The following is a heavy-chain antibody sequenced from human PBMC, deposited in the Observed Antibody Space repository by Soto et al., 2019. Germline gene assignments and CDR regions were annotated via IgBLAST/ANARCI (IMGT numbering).Heavy chain of an antibody. D-gene: IGHD4-17*01. CDR3: SISNSYGRGDC. CDR1: GGTLNSYT. J-gene: IGHJ4*02. V-gene: IGHV1-69*01. CDR2: IIPVFGTT. Sequence: QVQLVQSGAEVKKPGSSVRVSCKASGGTLNSYTISWVLQAPGQGLEWMGGIIPVFGTTDYAQKFQGRVTITADQSTGTACLDLFSLRSEDTAIYYCSISNSYGRGDCWGQGTLVTVTS.